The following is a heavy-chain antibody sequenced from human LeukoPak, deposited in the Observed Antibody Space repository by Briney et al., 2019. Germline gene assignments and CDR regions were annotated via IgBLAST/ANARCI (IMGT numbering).Heavy chain of an antibody. D-gene: IGHD3-10*01. Sequence: ASVKVSCKASGYTFTGYYMHWVRQAPGQGLEWMGWINPNSGGTNYAQKFQGRVTMTRDTSISTAYMEPSRLRSDDTAVYYCASSPKNSGPMVRGVIIPWFDPWGQGTLVTVSS. CDR1: GYTFTGYY. V-gene: IGHV1-2*02. CDR3: ASSPKNSGPMVRGVIIPWFDP. CDR2: INPNSGGT. J-gene: IGHJ5*02.